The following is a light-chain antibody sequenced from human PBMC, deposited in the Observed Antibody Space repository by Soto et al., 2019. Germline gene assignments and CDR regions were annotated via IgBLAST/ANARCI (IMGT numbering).Light chain of an antibody. Sequence: ETVLTQSPGTLSLSPGERATLSCRASQSVVSSYLAWYQHKPGQAPRLLIYGASSRATGIPDRFSGSGSGTAFTLTISRLEPEDFAVYYCQQYSSSPRSVGQGTKVEIK. V-gene: IGKV3-20*01. CDR1: QSVVSSY. J-gene: IGKJ1*01. CDR2: GAS. CDR3: QQYSSSPRS.